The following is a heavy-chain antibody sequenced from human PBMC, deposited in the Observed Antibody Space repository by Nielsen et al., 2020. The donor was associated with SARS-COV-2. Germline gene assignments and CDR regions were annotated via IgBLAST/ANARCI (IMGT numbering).Heavy chain of an antibody. Sequence: GESLKISCAASGFTFNAFGMHWVRQAPGKGLEWVALIWHDGSNKYYADSVKGRFTISRDDSKSTVYLQMNSLRGEDTAVYYCARGGGREQLAKLDYWGQGSLVTVSS. CDR3: ARGGGREQLAKLDY. CDR2: IWHDGSNK. J-gene: IGHJ4*02. CDR1: GFTFNAFG. V-gene: IGHV3-33*01. D-gene: IGHD1/OR15-1a*01.